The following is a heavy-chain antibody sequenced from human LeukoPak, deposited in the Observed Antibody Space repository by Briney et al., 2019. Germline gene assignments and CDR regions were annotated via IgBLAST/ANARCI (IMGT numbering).Heavy chain of an antibody. Sequence: PGGSLRLSCAASGFTFSIYWMSWVRQAPGKGLEWVANIKQDGSEKYYVDSVKGRFTISRDNAKKSLYLQMNSLRAEDTAVYFCARVRFLQQLVYYFDYWGQGTLVTVAS. V-gene: IGHV3-7*01. CDR1: GFTFSIYW. J-gene: IGHJ4*02. CDR2: IKQDGSEK. CDR3: ARVRFLQQLVYYFDY. D-gene: IGHD6-13*01.